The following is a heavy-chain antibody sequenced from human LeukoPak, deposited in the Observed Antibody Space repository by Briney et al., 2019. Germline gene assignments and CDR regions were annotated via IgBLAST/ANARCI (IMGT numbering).Heavy chain of an antibody. Sequence: PGGSLRLSCAASGFTFSSYAMSWVRQAPGKGLEWVSAISGSGGSTYYADSVKGRFTISRDNSKNTLYLQMNSLRAEDTAVYYCAKDSIVVVVAALGAAFDIWGQGTMVTVSS. V-gene: IGHV3-23*01. CDR3: AKDSIVVVVAALGAAFDI. J-gene: IGHJ3*02. CDR2: ISGSGGST. D-gene: IGHD2-15*01. CDR1: GFTFSSYA.